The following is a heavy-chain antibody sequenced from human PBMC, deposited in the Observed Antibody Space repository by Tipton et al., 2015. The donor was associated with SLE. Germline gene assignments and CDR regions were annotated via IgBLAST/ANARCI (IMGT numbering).Heavy chain of an antibody. V-gene: IGHV4-39*01. CDR1: GDSITSSSYY. Sequence: TLSLTCTVSGDSITSSSYYWGWIRQPPGKGLEWIGTIYYSGSTFHNPSLKSRVTMSVDTSKNQFSLKLSSVTAADTAVYYCASAGIYYYYAMDVWGQGTTVTVSS. CDR2: IYYSGST. J-gene: IGHJ6*02. CDR3: ASAGIYYYYAMDV.